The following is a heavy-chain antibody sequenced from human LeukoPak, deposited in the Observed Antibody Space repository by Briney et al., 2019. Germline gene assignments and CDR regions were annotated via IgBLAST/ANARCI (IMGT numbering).Heavy chain of an antibody. CDR3: ARGGNWYYS. CDR1: GFTFSSSW. Sequence: PGGSLRLSCAASGFTFSSSWMSWVRQTPGKGLEWVAKIKPDGSEKQYVDSVKGRFTVSRDNAKNSLCLQMDSLRAEDTAVYYCARGGNWYYSWGQGTLVTVSS. D-gene: IGHD1-20*01. V-gene: IGHV3-7*01. J-gene: IGHJ1*01. CDR2: IKPDGSEK.